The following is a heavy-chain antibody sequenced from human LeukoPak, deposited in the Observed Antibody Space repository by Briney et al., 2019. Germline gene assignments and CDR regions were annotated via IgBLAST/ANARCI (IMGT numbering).Heavy chain of an antibody. V-gene: IGHV1-2*02. CDR2: INPNSGGT. CDR1: GYTFTSYY. Sequence: ASVKVSCKASGYTFTSYYMHWVRQAPGQGLEWMGWINPNSGGTNYAQKFQGRVTMTRDTSISTAYMELSRLRSDDTAVYYCARVTYYYDSSGYYSYWGQGTLVTVSS. J-gene: IGHJ4*02. D-gene: IGHD3-22*01. CDR3: ARVTYYYDSSGYYSY.